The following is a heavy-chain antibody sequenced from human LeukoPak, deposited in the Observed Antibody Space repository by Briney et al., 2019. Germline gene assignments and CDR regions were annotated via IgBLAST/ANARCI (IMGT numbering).Heavy chain of an antibody. J-gene: IGHJ4*02. CDR1: GFTLTNYY. V-gene: IGHV1-46*01. CDR3: AREESGGFFDY. D-gene: IGHD2-8*02. Sequence: ASVKVSCKASGFTLTNYYMHWVRQAPGQGLEWMGLINPTGSSTNYAQKFRGRVTMTRDTSTSTVYMELSSLRSEDTAVYYCAREESGGFFDYWGQGTLVTVSP. CDR2: INPTGSST.